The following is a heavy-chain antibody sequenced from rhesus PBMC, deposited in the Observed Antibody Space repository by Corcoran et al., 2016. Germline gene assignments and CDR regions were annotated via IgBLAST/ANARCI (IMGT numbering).Heavy chain of an antibody. CDR3: ARVPDSNYWARFDV. J-gene: IGHJ5-1*01. CDR1: GGSISSNY. V-gene: IGHV4-173*01. D-gene: IGHD4-23*01. CDR2: FAGGGGNT. Sequence: QLQLQESGPGLVKASESLSPVCTVPGGSISSNYWSWIRQPPGKGQEWFGRFAGGGGNTAYNTSLKRQVAFSTDTSKNQFSLKLYSLTAADTAVYYCARVPDSNYWARFDVWGAGVLVTVSS.